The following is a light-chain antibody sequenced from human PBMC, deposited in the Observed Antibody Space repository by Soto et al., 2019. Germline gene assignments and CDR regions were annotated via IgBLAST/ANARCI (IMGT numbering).Light chain of an antibody. CDR2: DAS. Sequence: DFQMTQSPSTLSASVGNRFTITFRASQSIGTWLAWYQQKPGKAPKLLIYDASSLESGVPSRFSGSGSGTEFTLTISSLQPDDFATYYCQQYNSYVTFGQGTKVDIK. V-gene: IGKV1-5*01. J-gene: IGKJ1*01. CDR3: QQYNSYVT. CDR1: QSIGTW.